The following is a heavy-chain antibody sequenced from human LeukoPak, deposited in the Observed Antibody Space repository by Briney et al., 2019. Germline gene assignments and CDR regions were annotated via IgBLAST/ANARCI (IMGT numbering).Heavy chain of an antibody. Sequence: GGSLRLSCAASGFTFSSYAMSWVRQAPGKGLEWVSAINYSGGSTYYADSVKGRFTISRDNSKNSLYLQMVRLRAEDTAVYYCARLRGYSYGYGDYWGQGTLVTVSS. D-gene: IGHD5-18*01. J-gene: IGHJ4*02. V-gene: IGHV3-23*01. CDR3: ARLRGYSYGYGDY. CDR2: INYSGGST. CDR1: GFTFSSYA.